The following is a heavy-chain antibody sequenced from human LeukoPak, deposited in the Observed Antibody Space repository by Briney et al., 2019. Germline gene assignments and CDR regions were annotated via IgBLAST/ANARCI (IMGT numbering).Heavy chain of an antibody. CDR1: GGSVSSGSYY. Sequence: SETLSLTCTVSGGSVSSGSYYWSWIRQPPGKGLEWIVYIYYSGSTKYNPSLKSQVTISADTSKNQFSLKLTSVTAADTAVYYCAREAGSSGSFDYWGQGTLVTVSS. D-gene: IGHD6-19*01. CDR2: IYYSGST. V-gene: IGHV4-61*01. J-gene: IGHJ4*02. CDR3: AREAGSSGSFDY.